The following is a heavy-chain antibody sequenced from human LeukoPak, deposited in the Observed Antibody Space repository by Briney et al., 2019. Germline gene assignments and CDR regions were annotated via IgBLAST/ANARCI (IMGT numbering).Heavy chain of an antibody. J-gene: IGHJ4*02. CDR1: GYTFTSYG. D-gene: IGHD6-13*01. V-gene: IGHV1-18*01. Sequence: GASVKVSCKASGYTFTSYGISWVRQAPGQGLEWVGWISAYNGNTNYAQKLQGRVTMTTDTSTSTAYMELRSLRSDDTAVYYCARVRSSSWFGGGYFDYWGQGTLVTVSS. CDR3: ARVRSSSWFGGGYFDY. CDR2: ISAYNGNT.